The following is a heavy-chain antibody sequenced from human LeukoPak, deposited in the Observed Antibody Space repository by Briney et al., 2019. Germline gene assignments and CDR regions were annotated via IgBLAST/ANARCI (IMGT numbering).Heavy chain of an antibody. J-gene: IGHJ4*02. CDR1: GYTFTNYG. CDR3: ARGARIAVAGVLGYFDY. D-gene: IGHD6-19*01. V-gene: IGHV1-18*01. CDR2: ISAYNGNT. Sequence: ASVKVSCKASGYTFTNYGISWVRQAPGQGLEWMGWISAYNGNTNYAQKLQGRVTMTTDTSTSTAYMELRSLRSDDTAVYYCARGARIAVAGVLGYFDYWGQGTLVTVSS.